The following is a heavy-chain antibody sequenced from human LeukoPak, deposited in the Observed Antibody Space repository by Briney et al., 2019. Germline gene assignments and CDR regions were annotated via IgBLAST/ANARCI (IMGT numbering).Heavy chain of an antibody. CDR3: AINLLVWQLVPAAFDY. V-gene: IGHV3-23*01. J-gene: IGHJ4*02. CDR2: ISGSGGST. Sequence: PGGSLRLSCAASGFTFSSYAMSWVRQAPGKGLEWVSAISGSGGSTYYADSVKGRFTISRDNSKNTLYLQMNSLRAEDTAVYYCAINLLVWQLVPAAFDYWGQGTLVTVSS. CDR1: GFTFSSYA. D-gene: IGHD6-6*01.